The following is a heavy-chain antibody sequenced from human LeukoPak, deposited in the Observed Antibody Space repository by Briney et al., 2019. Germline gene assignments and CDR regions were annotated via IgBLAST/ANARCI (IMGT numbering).Heavy chain of an antibody. D-gene: IGHD1-7*01. CDR2: IYYSGST. CDR3: AREDITGTASYFDY. Sequence: SETLSLTCTVSGVSVSSGGFYWTWIRQPPGKGLEWIGYIYYSGSTNYIPSLRSRLTISVDTSKNQFSLKLSSVTAADTAVYYCAREDITGTASYFDYWGQGTLVTVSS. V-gene: IGHV4-61*08. CDR1: GVSVSSGGFY. J-gene: IGHJ4*02.